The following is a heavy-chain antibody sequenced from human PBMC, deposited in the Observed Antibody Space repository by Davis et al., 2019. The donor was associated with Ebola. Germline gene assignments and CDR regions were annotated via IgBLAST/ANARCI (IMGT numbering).Heavy chain of an antibody. CDR1: GGSIRGYH. J-gene: IGHJ4*02. V-gene: IGHV4-59*01. Sequence: SETLSLTCSVSGGSIRGYHWSWIRQPPGKGLEWIGYIYDSGFTNYNPSLKNRVTLLLDTSKNQFSLKLKSVTAADSAVYYCARGGKTSGWYYYFDYWGQGTQVTVSS. D-gene: IGHD6-19*01. CDR2: IYDSGFT. CDR3: ARGGKTSGWYYYFDY.